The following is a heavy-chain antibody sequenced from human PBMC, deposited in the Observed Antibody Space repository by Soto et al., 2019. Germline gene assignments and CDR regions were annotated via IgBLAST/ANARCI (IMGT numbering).Heavy chain of an antibody. Sequence: PSETLSLTCAVYGGSFSGYYWSWIRQPPGKGLEWIGEINHSGSTNYNPSLKSRVTISVDTSKNQFSLKLSSVTAADTAVYYCARDTRYFDWLLDAYSYYYGMDVWGPGTTLTVSS. CDR3: ARDTRYFDWLLDAYSYYYGMDV. D-gene: IGHD3-9*01. CDR2: INHSGST. V-gene: IGHV4-34*01. CDR1: GGSFSGYY. J-gene: IGHJ6*02.